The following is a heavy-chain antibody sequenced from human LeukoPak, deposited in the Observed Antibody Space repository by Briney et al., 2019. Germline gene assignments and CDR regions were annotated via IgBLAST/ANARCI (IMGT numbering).Heavy chain of an antibody. CDR3: ARLFRRTIFGVVISIFDY. D-gene: IGHD3-3*01. V-gene: IGHV4-34*01. CDR1: GGSFSGYY. CDR2: INHSGST. J-gene: IGHJ4*02. Sequence: SETLSLTCAVYGGSFSGYYWSWIRQPPGKGLEWIGEINHSGSTNYNPSLKSRVTISVDTSKNQFSLKLSSVTAADTAVYYCARLFRRTIFGVVISIFDYWGQGTLVTVSS.